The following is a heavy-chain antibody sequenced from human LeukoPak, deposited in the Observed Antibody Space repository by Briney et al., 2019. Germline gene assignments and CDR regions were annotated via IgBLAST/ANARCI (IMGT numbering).Heavy chain of an antibody. CDR1: GFTFSSYE. Sequence: PGGSLRLSCAASGFTFSSYEMNWVRQAPGKGLEWVSYISSSGSTIYYADSVKGRFTISRDNAKNSLYLQMNSLRAEDTAVYYCASLDIVVVKENNWFDPWGQGTLVTVSS. V-gene: IGHV3-48*03. CDR3: ASLDIVVVKENNWFDP. J-gene: IGHJ5*02. D-gene: IGHD2-2*03. CDR2: ISSSGSTI.